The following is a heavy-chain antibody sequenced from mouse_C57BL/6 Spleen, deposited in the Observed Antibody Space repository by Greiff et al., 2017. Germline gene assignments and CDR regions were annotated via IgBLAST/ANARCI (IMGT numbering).Heavy chain of an antibody. CDR2: IFPGSGST. D-gene: IGHD2-5*01. Sequence: QVQLQQSGPELVKPGASVKISCKASGYTFTDYYINWVKQRPGQGLEWLGWIFPGSGSTYYNEKFKGKATLTVDKSSSTAYMLLSSLTSEDSAVYVGAREGYSNYEAMDYWGQGASVTVSA. CDR1: GYTFTDYY. J-gene: IGHJ4*01. V-gene: IGHV1-75*01. CDR3: AREGYSNYEAMDY.